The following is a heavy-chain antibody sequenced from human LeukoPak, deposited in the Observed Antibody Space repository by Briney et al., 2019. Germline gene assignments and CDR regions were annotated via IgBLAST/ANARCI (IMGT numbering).Heavy chain of an antibody. CDR1: GGSISRYY. Sequence: PSDTLPLTCTVSGGSISRYYRSWIPQPPGKGLVEMGFISYSGSTTYNTSHESRVMISLDTSKNPYFLILGSGSGADTAEYHCARVGRCSGYHYSLDYWGQGTLVTVSS. J-gene: IGHJ4*02. CDR2: ISYSGST. CDR3: ARVGRCSGYHYSLDY. D-gene: IGHD3-22*01. V-gene: IGHV4-59*07.